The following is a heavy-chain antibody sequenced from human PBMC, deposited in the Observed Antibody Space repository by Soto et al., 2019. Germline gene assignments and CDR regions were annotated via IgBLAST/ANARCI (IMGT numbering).Heavy chain of an antibody. Sequence: GGSLRLSCAASGFTFSDYYMSWIRQAPGKGLEWVSDISSSGSIIYYADSVKGRFTISRDDAKNSLYLQMNSLRAEDTAVYYCARVNGYYYYGMDVWGQGTTVTVS. CDR2: ISSSGSII. D-gene: IGHD3-22*01. CDR1: GFTFSDYY. CDR3: ARVNGYYYYGMDV. V-gene: IGHV3-11*01. J-gene: IGHJ6*02.